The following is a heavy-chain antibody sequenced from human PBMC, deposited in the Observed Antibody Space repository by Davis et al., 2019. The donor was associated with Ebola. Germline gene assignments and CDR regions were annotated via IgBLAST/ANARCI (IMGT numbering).Heavy chain of an antibody. D-gene: IGHD3-10*01. CDR1: GGTFSSYA. CDR3: ARELSYYGSGSYYYYYYMDV. V-gene: IGHV1-18*01. J-gene: IGHJ6*03. Sequence: ASVKVSCKASGGTFSSYAISWVRRAPGQGLEWMGWISAYNGNTNYAQKLQGRVTMTTDTSTSTAYMELRSLRSDDTAVYYCARELSYYGSGSYYYYYYMDVWGKGTTVTVSS. CDR2: ISAYNGNT.